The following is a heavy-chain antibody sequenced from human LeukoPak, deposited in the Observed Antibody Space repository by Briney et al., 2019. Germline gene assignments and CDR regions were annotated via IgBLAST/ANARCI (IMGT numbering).Heavy chain of an antibody. J-gene: IGHJ4*02. CDR1: GFTFSSYW. D-gene: IGHD5-18*01. Sequence: GGSLRLSCAASGFTFSSYWMRWVRQAPGKGLEWVANIRQDGSQKYYVDPVKGRFTISRDNAKNSLYLQMNSLRGEDTALYYCVGVADSYAISGGFDDWGQGTLVTVSS. V-gene: IGHV3-7*01. CDR2: IRQDGSQK. CDR3: VGVADSYAISGGFDD.